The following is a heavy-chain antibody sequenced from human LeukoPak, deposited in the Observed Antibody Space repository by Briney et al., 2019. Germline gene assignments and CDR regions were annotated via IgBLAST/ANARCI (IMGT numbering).Heavy chain of an antibody. V-gene: IGHV4-30-2*01. CDR2: IYHSGST. D-gene: IGHD2-2*02. J-gene: IGHJ4*02. Sequence: SQTLSLTCTVSGGSISSGGYYWSWIRQPPGKGLEWTGYIYHSGSTYYNPSLKSRVTISVDRSKNQFSLKLSSVTAADTAVYYCARLLGYCSSTSCYKDYWGQGTLVTVSS. CDR3: ARLLGYCSSTSCYKDY. CDR1: GGSISSGGYY.